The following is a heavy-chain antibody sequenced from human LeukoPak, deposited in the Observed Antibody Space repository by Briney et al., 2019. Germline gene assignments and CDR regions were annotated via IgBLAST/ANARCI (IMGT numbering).Heavy chain of an antibody. D-gene: IGHD1-26*01. V-gene: IGHV1-2*02. Sequence: ASVKVSCKASGYTFTGYYIHWVRQAPGQGLEWMGWINPNSGGTNYAQKFQGRVTMTRDTSIGTAYMELSRLRSDDTAVYYCAREWELLGVREYHFDYWGQGTLVTVSS. J-gene: IGHJ4*02. CDR3: AREWELLGVREYHFDY. CDR2: INPNSGGT. CDR1: GYTFTGYY.